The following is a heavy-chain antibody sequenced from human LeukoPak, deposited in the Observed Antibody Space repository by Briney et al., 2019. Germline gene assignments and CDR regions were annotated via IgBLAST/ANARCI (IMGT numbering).Heavy chain of an antibody. D-gene: IGHD5-18*01. CDR1: GYTFTSYG. J-gene: IGHJ6*02. V-gene: IGHV1-18*01. CDR3: ARVFGTGYSYGGYYGMDV. CDR2: ISAYNGNT. Sequence: ASVKVSCKASGYTFTSYGISWVRQAPGQGLEWMGWISAYNGNTNYAQKLQGRVTMTTDTSTSTAYMELRSLRSDDTAVYYCARVFGTGYSYGGYYGMDVWGQGTTVTVSS.